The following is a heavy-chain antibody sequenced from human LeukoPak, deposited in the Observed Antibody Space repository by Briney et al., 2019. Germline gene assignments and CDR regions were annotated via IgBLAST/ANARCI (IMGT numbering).Heavy chain of an antibody. CDR1: GASLSGTTW. Sequence: SETLSLTCSVSGASLSGTTWWTWVRQTPGKGLEWVGDIYYTGSTNSNPSLKSRVTISVDTSKNQFSLKVTSVTAADTALYYCARRKVGTTGDFDYWGQGTLVTVSS. CDR3: ARRKVGTTGDFDY. CDR2: IYYTGST. V-gene: IGHV4-4*02. D-gene: IGHD1-26*01. J-gene: IGHJ4*02.